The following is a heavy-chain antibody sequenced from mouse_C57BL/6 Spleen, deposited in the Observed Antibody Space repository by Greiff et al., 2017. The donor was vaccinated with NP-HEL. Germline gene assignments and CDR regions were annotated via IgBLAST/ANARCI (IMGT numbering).Heavy chain of an antibody. Sequence: VQLQQSGPELVKPGASVKISCKASGYSFTSYYIHWVKQRPGQGLEWIGWIYPGSGNTKYNEKFKGKATLTADTSSSTAYMQLSSLTSEDSAVYYCARDPYYYGSSFYAMDYWGQGTSVTVSS. V-gene: IGHV1-66*01. D-gene: IGHD1-1*01. CDR1: GYSFTSYY. CDR3: ARDPYYYGSSFYAMDY. CDR2: IYPGSGNT. J-gene: IGHJ4*01.